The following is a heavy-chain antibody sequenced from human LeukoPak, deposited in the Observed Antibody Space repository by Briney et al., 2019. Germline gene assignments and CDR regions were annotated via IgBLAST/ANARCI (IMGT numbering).Heavy chain of an antibody. V-gene: IGHV3-23*01. CDR3: AKYVVVVVAATVPDY. CDR2: ISGSGGST. Sequence: GGSLRLSCAASGFTFSNYAMSWVRQAPGKGLEWVSAISGSGGSTYYADSVKGRFTISRDNSKNTLYLQMNSLRAEDTAVYYCAKYVVVVVAATVPDYWGQGTLVTVSS. D-gene: IGHD2-15*01. CDR1: GFTFSNYA. J-gene: IGHJ4*02.